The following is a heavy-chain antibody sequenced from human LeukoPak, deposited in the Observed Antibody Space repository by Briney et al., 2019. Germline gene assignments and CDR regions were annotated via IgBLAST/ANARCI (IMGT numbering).Heavy chain of an antibody. CDR1: GFTLSSYS. J-gene: IGHJ4*02. V-gene: IGHV3-23*01. Sequence: GGSLRLSCAASGFTLSSYSMSWVRPAPGKGLEWVSAISGSGGSTNYADSVKGRFTISRDNSKNTLYLQINSLRAEDTAVYYCATTQTGVYYYDTSGYYYFDYWGQGTLVTVSS. CDR3: ATTQTGVYYYDTSGYYYFDY. D-gene: IGHD3-22*01. CDR2: ISGSGGST.